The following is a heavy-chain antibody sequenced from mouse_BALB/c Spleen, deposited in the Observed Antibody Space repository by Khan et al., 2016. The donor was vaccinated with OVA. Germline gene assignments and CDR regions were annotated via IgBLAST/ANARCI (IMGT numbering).Heavy chain of an antibody. CDR1: GFNIKDYY. J-gene: IGHJ3*01. CDR2: IDPENGET. CDR3: TRTGDSAWFDY. V-gene: IGHV14-1*02. Sequence: VQLQQSGAELVRPGALVKLSCKASGFNIKDYYMHWVKQRPEQGLEWIGWIDPENGETVYDPKFQGKASITANTSSNTAYLQLSSLTSEDTAGYYCTRTGDSAWFDYWGQGTPVTVST.